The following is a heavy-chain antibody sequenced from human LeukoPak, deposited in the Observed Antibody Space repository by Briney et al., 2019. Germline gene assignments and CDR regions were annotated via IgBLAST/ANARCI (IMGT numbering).Heavy chain of an antibody. D-gene: IGHD1-26*01. CDR3: ARDSIVGAPFAY. Sequence: PGGSLRLSCAASGSTFSSYSMNWVRQAPGKGLEWVSYISSSTSTIYYADSVKGRFTISRDNAKSSLYLQMNSLRDEDTAVYYCARDSIVGAPFAYWGQGTLVTVSS. CDR1: GSTFSSYS. CDR2: ISSSTSTI. V-gene: IGHV3-48*02. J-gene: IGHJ4*02.